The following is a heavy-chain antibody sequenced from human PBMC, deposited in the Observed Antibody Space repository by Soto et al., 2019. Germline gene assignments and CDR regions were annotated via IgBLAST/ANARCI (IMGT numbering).Heavy chain of an antibody. V-gene: IGHV1-69*13. D-gene: IGHD2-15*01. CDR1: GGTFSSYA. CDR2: IIPIFGTA. CDR3: AREAGYCSGGSCYHTAKNWFDP. Sequence: VASVKVSCKASGGTFSSYAISWVRQAPGQGLEWMGGIIPIFGTANYAQKFQGRVTTTADESTSTAYMELSSLRSEDTAVYYCAREAGYCSGGSCYHTAKNWFDPWGQGTLVTVSS. J-gene: IGHJ5*02.